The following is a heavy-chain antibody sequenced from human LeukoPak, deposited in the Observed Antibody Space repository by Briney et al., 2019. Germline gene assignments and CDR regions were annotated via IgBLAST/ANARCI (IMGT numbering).Heavy chain of an antibody. Sequence: ASVKVSCKASGYTYTGYYMHWVRQAPGQGLGWMGWINPNSGGTNYAQKFQGRVTMTRDTSISTAYMELSRLRSDDTAVYYCARTKWEQSPGDYWGQGTLVTVSS. V-gene: IGHV1-2*02. CDR3: ARTKWEQSPGDY. D-gene: IGHD1-26*01. J-gene: IGHJ4*02. CDR2: INPNSGGT. CDR1: GYTYTGYY.